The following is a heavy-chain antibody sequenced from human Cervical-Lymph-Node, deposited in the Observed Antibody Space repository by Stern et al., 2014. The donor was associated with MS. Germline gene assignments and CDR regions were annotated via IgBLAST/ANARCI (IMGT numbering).Heavy chain of an antibody. J-gene: IGHJ6*02. V-gene: IGHV3-11*06. Sequence: VQLVESGGRLVKPGGSLRLSCVASGFKFSDHYMSWIRQAPGKGLEWISYISRTSSYRSYTDSVKGRFTISRDNVKNSLFLQMDSLRIEDTAVFYCARHGMNGTIAIYNGMDVWGQGTTVTVSS. CDR1: GFKFSDHY. CDR2: ISRTSSYR. D-gene: IGHD1-1*01. CDR3: ARHGMNGTIAIYNGMDV.